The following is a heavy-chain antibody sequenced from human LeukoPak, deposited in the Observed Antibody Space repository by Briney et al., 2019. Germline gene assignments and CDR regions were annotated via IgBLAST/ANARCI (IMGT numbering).Heavy chain of an antibody. D-gene: IGHD5-18*01. CDR3: VRDPPRDTAMVWKY. V-gene: IGHV3-30*03. CDR1: GFTFGTYG. Sequence: GGSLRLSCATSGFTFGTYGMHWVRQAPGKGPEWVAVISYDGRSKFYVDSVKGRFTISRDNSENTLYLQMNSLRTEDTAVYYCVRDPPRDTAMVWKYWGQGTLVTVSS. J-gene: IGHJ4*02. CDR2: ISYDGRSK.